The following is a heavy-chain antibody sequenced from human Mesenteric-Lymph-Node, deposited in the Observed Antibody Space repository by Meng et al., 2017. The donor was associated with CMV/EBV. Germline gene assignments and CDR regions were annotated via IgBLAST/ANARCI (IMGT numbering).Heavy chain of an antibody. J-gene: IGHJ4*02. D-gene: IGHD3-3*01. Sequence: GESLKISCAASGFTFSSYAMNWVRQAPGKGLEWVAVISYDGSNKYYADSVKGRFTISRDNSKNTLYLQMNSLRAEDTAVYYCARDRFLEWSFDYWGQGTLVTVSS. CDR1: GFTFSSYA. V-gene: IGHV3-30*04. CDR3: ARDRFLEWSFDY. CDR2: ISYDGSNK.